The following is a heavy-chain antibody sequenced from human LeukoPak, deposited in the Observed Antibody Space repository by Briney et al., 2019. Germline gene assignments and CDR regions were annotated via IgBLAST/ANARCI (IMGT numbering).Heavy chain of an antibody. Sequence: ASVKVSCKVSGYTLTELSMHWVRQAPGKGLEWMGGFDPEDGETIYAQKCQGRVTMTEDTSTDTAYMELSSLRSEDTAVYYCATLGGFWSGYYSRGGSDYWGQGTLVTVSS. J-gene: IGHJ4*02. D-gene: IGHD3-3*01. CDR3: ATLGGFWSGYYSRGGSDY. CDR2: FDPEDGET. CDR1: GYTLTELS. V-gene: IGHV1-24*01.